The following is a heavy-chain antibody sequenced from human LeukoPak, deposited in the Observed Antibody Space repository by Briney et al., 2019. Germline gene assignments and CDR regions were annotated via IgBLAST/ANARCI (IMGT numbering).Heavy chain of an antibody. CDR1: GFTFSSYA. CDR3: AKDLRGDYYFDY. V-gene: IGHV3-23*01. Sequence: PGGSLRLSCAASGFTFSSYAMSWVRQAPGKGLEWVSAISGSGGSTYYADSVKGRFTISRDNSKNTLYLQMNSPRAEDTAVYYCAKDLRGDYYFDYWGQGTLVTVSS. D-gene: IGHD2-21*02. J-gene: IGHJ4*02. CDR2: ISGSGGST.